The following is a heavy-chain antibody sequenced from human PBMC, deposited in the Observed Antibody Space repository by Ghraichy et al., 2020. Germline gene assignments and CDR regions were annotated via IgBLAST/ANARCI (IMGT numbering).Heavy chain of an antibody. CDR1: GGSISSSSYY. Sequence: SETLSLTCTVSGGSISSSSYYWDWIRQPPGKGLEWIGSIYYSGSTYYNPSLKSRVTISVDTSKNQFSLKLSSVTAAETAVYYCARPTTYYYDSSGYSSTYYFDYWGQGTLVTVSS. CDR2: IYYSGST. D-gene: IGHD3-22*01. J-gene: IGHJ4*02. CDR3: ARPTTYYYDSSGYSSTYYFDY. V-gene: IGHV4-39*01.